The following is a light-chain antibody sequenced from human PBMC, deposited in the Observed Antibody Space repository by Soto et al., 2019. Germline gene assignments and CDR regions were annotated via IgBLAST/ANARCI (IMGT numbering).Light chain of an antibody. CDR1: QSVNSN. CDR3: QQYNSWLWT. CDR2: GAS. V-gene: IGKV3-15*01. Sequence: EIVMTQSPATLSVSPGERATLSCRASQSVNSNLVWYQQKPGQAPRLLIYGASTRATGIPGRFSGSGYGTEVTLTISSLQSEDFAVYYCQQYNSWLWTFGQGTKVEIK. J-gene: IGKJ1*01.